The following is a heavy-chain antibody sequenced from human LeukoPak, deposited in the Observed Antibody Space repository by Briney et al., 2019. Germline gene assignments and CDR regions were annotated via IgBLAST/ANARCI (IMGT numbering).Heavy chain of an antibody. Sequence: GGSLRLSCAASGFNIGPYAMYWVRQGPGRGLEWVSVIKADCSGTFYSDSVRGRFTTSRDNSKNSLYLQMSSLTSVDTALYYCATWAFYHNLDVWGQGTTVAVSS. CDR3: ATWAFYHNLDV. V-gene: IGHV3-43*02. D-gene: IGHD1-1*01. J-gene: IGHJ6*02. CDR1: GFNIGPYA. CDR2: IKADCSGT.